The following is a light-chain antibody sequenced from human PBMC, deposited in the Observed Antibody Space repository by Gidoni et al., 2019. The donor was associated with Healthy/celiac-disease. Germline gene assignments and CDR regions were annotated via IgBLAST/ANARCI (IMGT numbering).Light chain of an antibody. CDR1: QSISSW. CDR2: KAS. CDR3: QQYNSYSPT. Sequence: DIPMTQSPSTLSASVGDRVTITCRASQSISSWMAWYHQKPGKAPKLLMYKASSFESGVPSRFSGSGSGTEFTLTISSLQPDDFATYYCQQYNSYSPTFGQGTKVEIK. J-gene: IGKJ1*01. V-gene: IGKV1-5*03.